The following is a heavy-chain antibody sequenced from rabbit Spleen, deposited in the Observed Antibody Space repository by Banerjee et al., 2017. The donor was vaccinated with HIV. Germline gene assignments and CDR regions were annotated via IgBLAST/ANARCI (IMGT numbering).Heavy chain of an antibody. CDR1: GFSFSSGYD. D-gene: IGHD1-1*01. CDR3: ARDLVAIIGWNFNL. J-gene: IGHJ4*01. Sequence: QSLEESGGDLVKPGASLTLTCTASGFSFSSGYDMCWVRQAPGKGLEWIGCINTGTIITYYASWVNGRFTISKTSSTTVTLQMTSLTAADTATYFCARDLVAIIGWNFNLWGPGTLVTVS. V-gene: IGHV1S40*01. CDR2: INTGTIIT.